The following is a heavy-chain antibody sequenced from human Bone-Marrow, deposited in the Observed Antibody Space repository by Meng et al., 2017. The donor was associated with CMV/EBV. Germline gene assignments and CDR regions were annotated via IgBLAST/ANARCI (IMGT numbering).Heavy chain of an antibody. CDR1: GFTFSDYY. CDR2: ISSSGSTI. J-gene: IGHJ6*02. V-gene: IGHV3-11*04. Sequence: GESLKISCAASGFTFSDYYMSWIRQAPGKGLEWVSYISSSGSTIYYADSVKGRFTISRDNAKNSLYLQMNSLRAEDTAVYYCARDLSHYDFWSGYNPHGMDVWGQGTTVTVSS. D-gene: IGHD3-3*01. CDR3: ARDLSHYDFWSGYNPHGMDV.